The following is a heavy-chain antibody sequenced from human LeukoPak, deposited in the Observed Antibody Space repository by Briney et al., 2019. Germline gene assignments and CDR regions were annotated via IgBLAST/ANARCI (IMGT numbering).Heavy chain of an antibody. Sequence: GASVKVSCKASGGTFSSYAISWVRQAPGQGLEWMGGIIPIFGTANYAQKFQGRVTITADESTSTAYMELSSLRSEDTALYYCARGKMATIRYFDYWGQGTLVTVSS. CDR3: ARGKMATIRYFDY. V-gene: IGHV1-69*13. J-gene: IGHJ4*02. CDR2: IIPIFGTA. D-gene: IGHD5-24*01. CDR1: GGTFSSYA.